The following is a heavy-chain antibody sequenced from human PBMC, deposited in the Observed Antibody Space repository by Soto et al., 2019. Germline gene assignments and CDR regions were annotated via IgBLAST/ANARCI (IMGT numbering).Heavy chain of an antibody. CDR3: ARAAVKLGATLFDS. CDR1: GGSLRGHY. V-gene: IGHV4-34*01. CDR2: INHSGFT. Sequence: ASETLSLTCAVSGGSLRGHYWSWSRQSPEKGLEWIGEINHSGFTNYNPTLKSRVTISRDASKNQFSLRLSSMTAADSAVYFCARAAVKLGATLFDSWGQGTLVTVSS. D-gene: IGHD1-26*01. J-gene: IGHJ4*02.